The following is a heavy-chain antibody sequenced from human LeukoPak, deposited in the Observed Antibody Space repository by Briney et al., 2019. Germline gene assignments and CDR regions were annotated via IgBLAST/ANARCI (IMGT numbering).Heavy chain of an antibody. CDR3: ARKSAGFLTA. CDR1: GFTFGSHE. J-gene: IGHJ5*02. Sequence: GGSLRLTCATSGFTFGSHEMNWVRQAPGKGLEWVSYISNSGSIIYYSDSVKGRFTISRDNAKKSLYLQMNSLRADDTAVYYCARKSAGFLTAWGQGTLVTVSS. D-gene: IGHD2/OR15-2a*01. CDR2: ISNSGSII. V-gene: IGHV3-48*03.